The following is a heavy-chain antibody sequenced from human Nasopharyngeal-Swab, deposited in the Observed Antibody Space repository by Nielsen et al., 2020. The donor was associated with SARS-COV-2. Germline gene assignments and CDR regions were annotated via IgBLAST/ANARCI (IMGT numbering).Heavy chain of an antibody. CDR1: GGSISSSSYY. D-gene: IGHD2-2*01. CDR3: ARCIVVVPAAIRGTDYYYMDV. CDR2: IYYSGST. V-gene: IGHV4-39*01. Sequence: SETLSLTCTVSGGSISSSSYYWGWIRQPPGKGLEWIGSIYYSGSTYYHPSLKSRVTISVDTSKNQFSLKLSSVTAADTAVYYCARCIVVVPAAIRGTDYYYMDVWGKGTTVTVSS. J-gene: IGHJ6*03.